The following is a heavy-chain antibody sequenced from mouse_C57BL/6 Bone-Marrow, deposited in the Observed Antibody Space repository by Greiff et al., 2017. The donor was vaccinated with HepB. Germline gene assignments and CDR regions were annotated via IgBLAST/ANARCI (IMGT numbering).Heavy chain of an antibody. CDR1: GFNIKDDY. CDR2: IDPENGDT. CDR3: TAASTTVVARAY. D-gene: IGHD1-1*01. J-gene: IGHJ3*01. V-gene: IGHV14-4*01. Sequence: EVQLQQSGAELVRPGASVKLSCTASGFNIKDDYMHWVKQRPEQGLEWIGWIDPENGDTEYASKFQGKATITADTSSNTAYLQLSSLTSEDTAVYDWTAASTTVVARAYWGQGTLVTVSA.